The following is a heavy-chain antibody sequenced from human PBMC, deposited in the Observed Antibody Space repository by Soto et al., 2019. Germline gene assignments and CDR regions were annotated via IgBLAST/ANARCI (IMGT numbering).Heavy chain of an antibody. Sequence: QIQLVQSGAEMKKPGASVKVSCKPSGYTFTHYGVSWLRQAPGQALEWMGWISAYNGNTDYAHKCQGRVAQTTDTSTSTAYMDLRGLSPDDTAVYYCARGVPVSGVPFWDYWGQGTLVTVSS. CDR1: GYTFTHYG. D-gene: IGHD2-15*01. V-gene: IGHV1-18*04. J-gene: IGHJ4*02. CDR2: ISAYNGNT. CDR3: ARGVPVSGVPFWDY.